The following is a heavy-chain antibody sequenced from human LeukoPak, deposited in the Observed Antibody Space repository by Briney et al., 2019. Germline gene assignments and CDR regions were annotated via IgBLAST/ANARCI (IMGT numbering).Heavy chain of an antibody. Sequence: GGSLRLSCAASGFTFSSYWMHWVRQAPGKGLVWVSRINSDGSSTSYADSVKGRFTISRDNAKNTLYLQMDSLRAEDTAVYYCARKGPYCSSTSCYYYYGMDVWGQGTTVTVSS. CDR2: INSDGSST. D-gene: IGHD2-2*01. CDR1: GFTFSSYW. CDR3: ARKGPYCSSTSCYYYYGMDV. J-gene: IGHJ6*02. V-gene: IGHV3-74*01.